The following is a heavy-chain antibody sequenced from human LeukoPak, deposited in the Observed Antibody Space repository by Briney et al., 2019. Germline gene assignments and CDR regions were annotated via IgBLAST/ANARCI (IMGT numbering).Heavy chain of an antibody. CDR1: GFTFSSYG. Sequence: PGGTLRLSCAASGFTFSSYGMSWVRQAPGKGLEWVSAISGSGGSTYYADSVKGRFTISRDNSKNTLYLQMNSLRAEDTAVYYCARAPSSSWGSNFDYWGQGTLVTVSS. CDR2: ISGSGGST. V-gene: IGHV3-23*01. D-gene: IGHD6-13*01. J-gene: IGHJ4*02. CDR3: ARAPSSSWGSNFDY.